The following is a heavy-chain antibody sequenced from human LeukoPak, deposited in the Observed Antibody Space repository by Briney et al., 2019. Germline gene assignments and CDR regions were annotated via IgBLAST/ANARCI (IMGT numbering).Heavy chain of an antibody. Sequence: GGSLRLSCAASGFTFSSYGMHWVRQAPGKGLEWVAFIRYDGSNKYYADSVKGRFTISRDNSKNTLYLQMNSLRAEDTAVYYCARDEPTTEYYFDYWGQGTLVTVSS. V-gene: IGHV3-30*02. CDR1: GFTFSSYG. CDR2: IRYDGSNK. CDR3: ARDEPTTEYYFDY. J-gene: IGHJ4*02. D-gene: IGHD4-17*01.